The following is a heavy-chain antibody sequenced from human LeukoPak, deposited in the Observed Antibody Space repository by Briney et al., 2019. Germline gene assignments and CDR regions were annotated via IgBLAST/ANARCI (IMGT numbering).Heavy chain of an antibody. V-gene: IGHV4-39*02. CDR3: ARELGYSYPVFRTHYYGSSGYPYYFDY. D-gene: IGHD3-22*01. Sequence: SETLSLTCTVSGGSISSSSYYWGWIRQPPGKGLEWIGSIYYSGCTYYNPSLKSRVTISVDTSKNQFSLKLSSVTAADTAVYYCARELGYSYPVFRTHYYGSSGYPYYFDYWGQGTLVTVSS. CDR2: IYYSGCT. CDR1: GGSISSSSYY. J-gene: IGHJ4*02.